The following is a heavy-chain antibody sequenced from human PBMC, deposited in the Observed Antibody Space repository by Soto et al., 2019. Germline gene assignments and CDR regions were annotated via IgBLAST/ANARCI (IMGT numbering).Heavy chain of an antibody. CDR2: ISPTGGST. Sequence: EVQLLESGGGLVHPGGSLRLSCATSGFSFSSYAMTWLRQAPGKGLEWVSTISPTGGSTYYAASVTGRFTIPRDDSKNTLYLHMNSLRAEDMATYYCAKDLLQWLGGSGPFDYWGQGTLVTVSS. CDR3: AKDLLQWLGGSGPFDY. D-gene: IGHD6-19*01. J-gene: IGHJ4*02. V-gene: IGHV3-23*01. CDR1: GFSFSSYA.